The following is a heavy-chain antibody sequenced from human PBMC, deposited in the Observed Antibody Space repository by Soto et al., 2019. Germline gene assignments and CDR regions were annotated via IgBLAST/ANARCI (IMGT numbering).Heavy chain of an antibody. CDR3: ARLGTKAIDV. CDR1: GGTFDAYT. V-gene: IGHV1-69*01. J-gene: IGHJ6*02. Sequence: VQLVQSGAEVRKPGSSVRVSCKASGGTFDAYTITWVRQAPGQGLEWMGGIIPLFGTANYAQKFQGRVTITADESTTTAHMELSSLRSEDTAVYFCARLGTKAIDVWGQGTTVTISS. CDR2: IIPLFGTA. D-gene: IGHD2-2*01.